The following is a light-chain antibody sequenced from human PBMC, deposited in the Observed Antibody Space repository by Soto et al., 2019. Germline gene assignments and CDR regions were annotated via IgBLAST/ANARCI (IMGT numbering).Light chain of an antibody. CDR2: EVS. CDR3: RLYTSENAYV. V-gene: IGLV2-18*01. J-gene: IGLJ1*01. CDR1: TTDVVSYNR. Sequence: QSALTQPPSVSGSPGQSVTISCTGTTTDVVSYNRVPWYQQPPGTAPKLMIYEVSKRTSGVPDRFSGSKSGNTASLTISGLQAADEADYYCRLYTSENAYVFGTGTKVSVL.